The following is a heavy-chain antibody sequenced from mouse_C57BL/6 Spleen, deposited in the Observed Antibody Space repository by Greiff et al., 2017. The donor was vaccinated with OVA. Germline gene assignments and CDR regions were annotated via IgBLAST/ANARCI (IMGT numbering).Heavy chain of an antibody. CDR1: GFTFNTYA. V-gene: IGHV10-3*01. CDR3: VRDRPYAMDY. Sequence: EVQLQQSGGGLVQPKGSLKLSCAASGFTFNTYAMHWVRQAPGKGLEWVARIRRKSSNYATYYDVSVKARFTISRDDSQSMLYLQMNNLKTEDTAMYCCVRDRPYAMDYWGQGTSVTVSS. J-gene: IGHJ4*01. CDR2: IRRKSSNYAT.